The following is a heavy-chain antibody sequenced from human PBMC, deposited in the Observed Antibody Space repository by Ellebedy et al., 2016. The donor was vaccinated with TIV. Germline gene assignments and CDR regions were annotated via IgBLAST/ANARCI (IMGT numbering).Heavy chain of an antibody. CDR3: ARPYGSGWLGRSAFDI. V-gene: IGHV4-59*12. J-gene: IGHJ3*02. CDR2: IYYGGGT. D-gene: IGHD6-19*01. CDR1: GVSITTNY. Sequence: MPSETLSLTCTVSGVSITTNYWSWIRQTPGKGLEWIGYIYYGGGTNYNPSLKSRVTLSLDTSKNHFSLNLTSVTAADTAVEYCARPYGSGWLGRSAFDIWGQGTLVTVSS.